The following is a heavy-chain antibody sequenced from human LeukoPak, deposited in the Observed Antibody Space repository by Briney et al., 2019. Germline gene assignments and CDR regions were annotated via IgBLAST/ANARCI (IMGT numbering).Heavy chain of an antibody. Sequence: SETLSLTCTVSGGSVSSGSYYWSWIRQPPGKGLEWIGYIYDSGSTNYNPSLKSRVTISVDTSKNQFSLKLSSVTAADTAVYYCARGYCGSASCYGVFDCWGQGTLVTVSS. CDR3: ARGYCGSASCYGVFDC. CDR1: GGSVSSGSYY. D-gene: IGHD2-2*01. J-gene: IGHJ4*02. CDR2: IYDSGST. V-gene: IGHV4-61*01.